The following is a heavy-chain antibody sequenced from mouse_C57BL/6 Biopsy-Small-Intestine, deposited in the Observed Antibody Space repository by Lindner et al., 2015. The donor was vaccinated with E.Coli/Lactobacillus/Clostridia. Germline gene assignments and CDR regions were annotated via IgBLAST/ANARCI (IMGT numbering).Heavy chain of an antibody. CDR3: ARDRETSRDGYNKFDY. D-gene: IGHD2-3*01. J-gene: IGHJ4*01. CDR2: IIPIFGTA. Sequence: SVKVSCKASGGTFSSYAISWVRQAPGQGLEWMGGIIPIFGTANYAQKFQGRVTITADESTDTAYMELSSLRSEDTAVYYCARDRETSRDGYNKFDYWGQGTLVTVSS. CDR1: GGTFSSYA. V-gene: IGHV1-81*01.